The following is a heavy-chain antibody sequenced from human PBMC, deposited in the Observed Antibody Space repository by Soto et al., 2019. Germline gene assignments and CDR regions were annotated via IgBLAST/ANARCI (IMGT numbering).Heavy chain of an antibody. V-gene: IGHV1-46*01. J-gene: IGHJ5*02. CDR1: GYTFTSYY. CDR2: INPSGGST. CDR3: ASHDASGRNDNWFDP. Sequence: ASVKVSCKASGYTFTSYYMHWVRQAPGQGLEWMGIINPSGGSTSYAQKFQGRVTLTADKSTSTAYMELSSLRSEDTAVYYCASHDASGRNDNWFDPWGQ. D-gene: IGHD3-10*01.